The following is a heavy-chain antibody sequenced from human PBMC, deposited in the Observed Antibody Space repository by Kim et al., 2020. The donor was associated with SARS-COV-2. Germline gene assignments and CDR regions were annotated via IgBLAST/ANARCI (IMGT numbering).Heavy chain of an antibody. J-gene: IGHJ6*02. V-gene: IGHV3-7*01. Sequence: GGSLRLSCTASGFIFSSYWMTWVRQAPGKGLEWVANIKQDGSEKYFVDSMKGRVTISRDNAKNSLYLQMNSLRVEDTAIYFCARDRSLYYYYGMDVWGQGTTVTVSS. CDR2: IKQDGSEK. CDR1: GFIFSSYW. CDR3: ARDRSLYYYYGMDV.